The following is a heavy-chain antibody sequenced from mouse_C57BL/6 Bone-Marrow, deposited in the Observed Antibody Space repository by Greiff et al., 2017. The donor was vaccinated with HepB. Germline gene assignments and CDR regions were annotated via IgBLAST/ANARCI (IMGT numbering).Heavy chain of an antibody. CDR3: TTTTVVAYRWYFDV. CDR2: IDPENGDT. J-gene: IGHJ1*03. CDR1: GFNIKDDY. D-gene: IGHD1-1*01. V-gene: IGHV14-4*01. Sequence: EVQLQQSGAELVRPGASVKLSCTASGFNIKDDYMHWVKQRPEQGLEWIGWIDPENGDTEYASKFQGKATITADTSSNTAYLQLSSLTSEDTAVYYCTTTTVVAYRWYFDVWGTGTTVTVSS.